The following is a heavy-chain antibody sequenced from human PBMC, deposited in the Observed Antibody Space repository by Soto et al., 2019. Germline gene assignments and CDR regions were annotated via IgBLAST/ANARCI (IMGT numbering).Heavy chain of an antibody. V-gene: IGHV4-34*01. CDR3: ARAPGGDCSGGSCYRWFDP. Sequence: QVQLQQWGAGLLKPSETLSLTCAVYGGSFSGYYWSWIRQPPGKGLEWIGEINHSGSTNYNPSLKSRVTISVDTSKNQFSPKLSSVTAADTAVYYCARAPGGDCSGGSCYRWFDPWGQGTLVTVSS. J-gene: IGHJ5*02. D-gene: IGHD2-15*01. CDR1: GGSFSGYY. CDR2: INHSGST.